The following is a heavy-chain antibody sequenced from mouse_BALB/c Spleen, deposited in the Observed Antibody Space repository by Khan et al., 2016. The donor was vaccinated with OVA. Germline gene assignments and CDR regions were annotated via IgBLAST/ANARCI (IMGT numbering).Heavy chain of an antibody. J-gene: IGHJ4*01. D-gene: IGHD1-1*01. CDR2: ISYSGST. Sequence: VQLKVSGPGLVKPSQSLSLTCTVTGYSITSNYAWNWIRQFPGNKLEWMGYISYSGSTSYNPSLKSRISITRDTSKNQFFLQLSSVTTEDTATYYCARGNYYGYAMDYWGQGTSVTVSS. CDR1: GYSITSNYA. CDR3: ARGNYYGYAMDY. V-gene: IGHV3-2*02.